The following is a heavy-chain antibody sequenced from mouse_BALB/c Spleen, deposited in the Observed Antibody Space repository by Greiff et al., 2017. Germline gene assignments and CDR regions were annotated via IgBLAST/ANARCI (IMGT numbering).Heavy chain of an antibody. Sequence: EVQLVESGGGLVQPGGSLKLSCAASGFTFSSYTMSWVRQTPEKRLEWVAYISNGGGSTYYPDTVKGRVTISRDNAKNTLYMQMSSLKSEDTAMYYCARHLTGGYFDYWGQGTTLTVSS. V-gene: IGHV5-12-2*01. J-gene: IGHJ2*01. CDR2: ISNGGGST. CDR1: GFTFSSYT. D-gene: IGHD4-1*01. CDR3: ARHLTGGYFDY.